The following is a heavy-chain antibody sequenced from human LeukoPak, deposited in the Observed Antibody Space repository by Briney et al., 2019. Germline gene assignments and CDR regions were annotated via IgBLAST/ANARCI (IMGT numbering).Heavy chain of an antibody. Sequence: ASGKVSCKASGYTFTSYGISWVRQAPGQRLEWMGWISAYNGNTNYAQKLQGRVTMTTDTSTSTAYMELRSLRSDDTAVYYCAVDIVVVPARYGMDVWGQGTTVTVSS. V-gene: IGHV1-18*01. CDR2: ISAYNGNT. CDR3: AVDIVVVPARYGMDV. CDR1: GYTFTSYG. J-gene: IGHJ6*02. D-gene: IGHD2-2*01.